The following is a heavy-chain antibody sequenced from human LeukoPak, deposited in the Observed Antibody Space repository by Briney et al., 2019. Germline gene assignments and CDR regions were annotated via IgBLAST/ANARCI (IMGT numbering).Heavy chain of an antibody. CDR2: ISWNSGSI. V-gene: IGHV3-9*01. Sequence: GRSLRLSCAASRFTFDDYAMHWVRQAPGKGLEWVSGISWNSGSIGYADSVKGRFTISRDNAKNSLYLQMNSLRAEDTALYYCAKDRVGLYAGNSEGYFDLWGRGTLVTVSS. D-gene: IGHD4-23*01. CDR3: AKDRVGLYAGNSEGYFDL. CDR1: RFTFDDYA. J-gene: IGHJ2*01.